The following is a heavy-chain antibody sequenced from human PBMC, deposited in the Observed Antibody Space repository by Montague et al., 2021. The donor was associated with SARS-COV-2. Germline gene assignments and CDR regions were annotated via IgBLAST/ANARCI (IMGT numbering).Heavy chain of an antibody. CDR1: GFTFSNYD. Sequence: SLRLSCAASGFTFSNYDMNWVRQAPGKGTEWISYISTSAYTTSYAGSVKGRFTISRDNGKSSLYLQMNSLRVEDTAVYYCTRDYRSIVGDGLDIWGQGTKVTVSS. CDR3: TRDYRSIVGDGLDI. D-gene: IGHD3-16*02. V-gene: IGHV3-48*03. CDR2: ISTSAYTT. J-gene: IGHJ3*02.